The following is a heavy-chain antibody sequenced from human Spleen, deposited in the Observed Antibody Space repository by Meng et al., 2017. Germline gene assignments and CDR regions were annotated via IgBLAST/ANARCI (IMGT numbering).Heavy chain of an antibody. J-gene: IGHJ4*02. V-gene: IGHV5-51*01. CDR3: AVLPDYDSSGYYKDY. CDR2: IYPGDSDT. D-gene: IGHD3-22*01. Sequence: KVSCKGSGYSFANYWIAWVRQMPGKGLEWMGIIYPGDSDTRYSPSFQGQVTISADKSISTAYLQWSSLKASDTAMYYCAVLPDYDSSGYYKDYWGQGTLVTVSS. CDR1: GYSFANYW.